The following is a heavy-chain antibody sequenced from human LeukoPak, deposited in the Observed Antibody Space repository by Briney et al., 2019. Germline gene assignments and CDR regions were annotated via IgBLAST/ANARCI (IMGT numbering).Heavy chain of an antibody. J-gene: IGHJ5*02. CDR1: GSTVSSNY. D-gene: IGHD3-3*01. Sequence: GGSLRLSCAASGSTVSSNYMTWVRQAPGKGLEWVSYISSSSSTIYYADSVKGRFTISRDNAKNSLYLQMNSLRAEDTAVYYCARDLNDFWSGHNWFDPWGQGTLVTVSS. CDR3: ARDLNDFWSGHNWFDP. V-gene: IGHV3-48*01. CDR2: ISSSSSTI.